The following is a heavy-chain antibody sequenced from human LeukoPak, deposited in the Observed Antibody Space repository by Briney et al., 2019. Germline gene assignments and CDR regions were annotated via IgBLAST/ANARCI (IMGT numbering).Heavy chain of an antibody. Sequence: GESLKTSCQGSGYSFSDYWIAWVRQMPGKGLEWMGIIYPGDSDARYSPSFQGQVTISAGKSISTAYLQWSSLKASDTAMYYCARRGYSCGPNYFDYWGQGTLVTVSS. CDR3: ARRGYSCGPNYFDY. J-gene: IGHJ4*02. D-gene: IGHD5-18*01. CDR2: IYPGDSDA. CDR1: GYSFSDYW. V-gene: IGHV5-51*01.